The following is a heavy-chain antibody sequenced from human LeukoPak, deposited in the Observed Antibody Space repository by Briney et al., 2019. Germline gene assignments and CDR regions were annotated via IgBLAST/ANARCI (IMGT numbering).Heavy chain of an antibody. Sequence: PGGSLRLSCAASGFTFSTYGIHWVRQAPGKGLEWVALIRFDGINKFYADSVKGRFTVSRDNSKNTVHLQMSSLRSEDTAVYYCARDREGFDYWGQGTLVTVSS. V-gene: IGHV3-30*02. J-gene: IGHJ4*02. CDR3: ARDREGFDY. CDR1: GFTFSTYG. CDR2: IRFDGINK. D-gene: IGHD1-26*01.